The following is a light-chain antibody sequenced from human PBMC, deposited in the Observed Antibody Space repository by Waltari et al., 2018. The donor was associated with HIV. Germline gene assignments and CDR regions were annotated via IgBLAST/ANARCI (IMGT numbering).Light chain of an antibody. CDR2: RAS. J-gene: IGKJ4*01. CDR1: QSISSN. CDR3: QQYNKFPLT. V-gene: IGKV3-15*01. Sequence: EIVMTQSPATLSVSPGERVTLSCRASQSISSNLAWYQQKPGQAPRPLIYRASSRATGIPARFSGSGSGTEFTLTISSLQSEDCALYYCQQYNKFPLTFGGGTKVEIK.